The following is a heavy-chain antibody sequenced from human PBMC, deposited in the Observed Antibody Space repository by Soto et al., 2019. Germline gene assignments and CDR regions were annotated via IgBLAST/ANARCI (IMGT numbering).Heavy chain of an antibody. D-gene: IGHD4-17*01. CDR2: IWYDGSNK. CDR1: GFTFSSYG. CDR3: ARDLGVDYGDYGMDV. Sequence: QVQLVESGGGVVQPGRSLRLSCAASGFTFSSYGMHWVRQAPGKGLEWVAVIWYDGSNKYYADSVKGRFTISRDNSXXTLYLQMNSLRAEDTAVYYCARDLGVDYGDYGMDVWGQGTTVTVSS. V-gene: IGHV3-33*01. J-gene: IGHJ6*02.